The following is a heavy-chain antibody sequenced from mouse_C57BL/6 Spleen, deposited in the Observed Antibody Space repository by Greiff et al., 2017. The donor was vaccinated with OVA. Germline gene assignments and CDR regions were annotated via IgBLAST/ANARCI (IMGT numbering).Heavy chain of an antibody. CDR3: ARYTSGSSPYWYFDV. CDR1: GYTFTSYS. V-gene: IGHV1-72*01. Sequence: VQLQQSGAEFVKPGASVKLSCKASGYTFTSYSMHWVKQRPGRGLEWIGRIDPNSGGTKYNEKFKSKATLTVDKPYSTAYMQLSSLTSEDSAVYYCARYTSGSSPYWYFDVWGTGTTVTVSS. J-gene: IGHJ1*03. CDR2: IDPNSGGT. D-gene: IGHD1-1*01.